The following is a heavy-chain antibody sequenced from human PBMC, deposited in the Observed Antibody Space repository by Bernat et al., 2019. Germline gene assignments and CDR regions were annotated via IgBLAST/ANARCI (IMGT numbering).Heavy chain of an antibody. Sequence: QVQLQQWGAGLLKPSETLSLTCGVYGGSLYDYFWTWIRQPPGKGLEWIGEINHSGNTNYNPSLKSRVTISTDTSKNQFSLKLSSVTAADTAVYYCARGRLKLDPYYYYNGMDVWGQGTTVTVSS. D-gene: IGHD4-23*01. CDR3: ARGRLKLDPYYYYNGMDV. V-gene: IGHV4-34*01. CDR1: GGSLYDYF. CDR2: INHSGNT. J-gene: IGHJ6*02.